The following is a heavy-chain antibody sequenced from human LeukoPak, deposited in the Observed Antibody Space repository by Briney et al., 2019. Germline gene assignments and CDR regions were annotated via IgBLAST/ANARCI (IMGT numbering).Heavy chain of an antibody. CDR3: ARRRYSGSYVGAPFDY. V-gene: IGHV4-30-2*01. Sequence: PSETLSLTCAVSGGSISSGGYSWSWIRQPPGKGLEWIGYIYHSGSTYYNPSLKSRVTISIDRSKNQFSLKLSSVTAADTAVYYCARRRYSGSYVGAPFDYWGQGTLVTVSS. J-gene: IGHJ4*02. CDR2: IYHSGST. CDR1: GGSISSGGYS. D-gene: IGHD1-26*01.